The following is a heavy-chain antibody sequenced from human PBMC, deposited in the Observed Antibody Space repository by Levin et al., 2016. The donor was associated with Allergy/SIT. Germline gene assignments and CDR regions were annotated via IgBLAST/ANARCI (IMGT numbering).Heavy chain of an antibody. CDR1: GDNVSGDTAA. CDR3: VSATTGWNYFDL. CDR2: TYYSSKWYH. D-gene: IGHD6-19*01. V-gene: IGHV6-1*01. Sequence: SETLSLTCAISGDNVSGDTAAWHWVRQSPSRSLEWLGRTYYSSKWYHDYAVFVKSRMSINPDTSRNQFSLQLTSVTPEDTGVYYCVSATTGWNYFDLWGQGTLVTVSS. J-gene: IGHJ4*02.